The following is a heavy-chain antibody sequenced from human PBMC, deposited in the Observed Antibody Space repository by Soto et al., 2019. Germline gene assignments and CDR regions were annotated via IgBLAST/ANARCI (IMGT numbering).Heavy chain of an antibody. CDR3: ARDLMVRVSLWSGSFDY. CDR2: ISAYNGNT. D-gene: IGHD3-3*01. Sequence: ASVKVSCKASGYTFTSYGISWVRQAPGQGLEWMGWISAYNGNTNYAQKLQGRVTMTTDTSTSTAYMELRSLRSDDTAAYYCARDLMVRVSLWSGSFDYWGQGTLVTVSS. V-gene: IGHV1-18*04. CDR1: GYTFTSYG. J-gene: IGHJ4*02.